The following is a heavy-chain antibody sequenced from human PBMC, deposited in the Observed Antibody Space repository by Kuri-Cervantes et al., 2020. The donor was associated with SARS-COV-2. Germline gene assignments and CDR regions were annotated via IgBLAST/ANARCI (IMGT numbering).Heavy chain of an antibody. CDR2: IDWDDDK. V-gene: IGHV2-70*04. D-gene: IGHD5-18*01. Sequence: SGPTLMQPKETLTLTCTLSGFSLKSYGMRVSWIPPPPVKALEWLARIDWDDDKFYSTSLKTRLTIPKDTSKNQVVRTMTNMDPVDTSTYYCARSTTGYTAMVTDYFDYWGQGTLVTVSS. CDR1: GFSLKSYGMR. J-gene: IGHJ4*02. CDR3: ARSTTGYTAMVTDYFDY.